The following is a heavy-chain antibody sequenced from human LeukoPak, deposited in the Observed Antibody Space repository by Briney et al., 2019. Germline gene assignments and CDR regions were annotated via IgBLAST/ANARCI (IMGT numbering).Heavy chain of an antibody. CDR3: ARVTLRNHDRSGYSWTIDY. CDR2: ISWNSGSI. Sequence: PGRSLRLSCAASGFTFDDYAMHWVRQAPGKGLEWVSGISWNSGSIGYADSVKGRFTISRDNAKNSLYLQINSLRAEDTAVYYCARVTLRNHDRSGYSWTIDYWGQGILVTVSP. J-gene: IGHJ4*02. D-gene: IGHD3-22*01. CDR1: GFTFDDYA. V-gene: IGHV3-9*01.